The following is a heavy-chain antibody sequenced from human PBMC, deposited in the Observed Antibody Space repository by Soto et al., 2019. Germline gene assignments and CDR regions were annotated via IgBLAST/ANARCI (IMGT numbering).Heavy chain of an antibody. CDR2: ISAYNGNT. D-gene: IGHD6-13*01. V-gene: IGHV1-18*03. CDR3: ARDLAAAGRPNWFDP. Sequence: ASVKVSCKACGYTFTSYGISWVRQATGQGLEWMGWISAYNGNTNYAQKLQGRVTMTTDTSTSTAYMELRSLRSDDMAVYYCARDLAAAGRPNWFDPWGQGTLVTVSS. J-gene: IGHJ5*02. CDR1: GYTFTSYG.